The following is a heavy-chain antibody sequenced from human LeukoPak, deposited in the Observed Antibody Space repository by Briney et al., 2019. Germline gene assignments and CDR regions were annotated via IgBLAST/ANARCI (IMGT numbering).Heavy chain of an antibody. CDR2: INHSGST. J-gene: IGHJ1*01. Sequence: SETLSLACAVYGGSFSGYYWSWIRQPPGKGLEWIGEINHSGSTNYNPSLKSRVTISVDTSKNQFSLKLSSVTAADTAVYYCARHPSRFSYFQHWGQGTLVTVSS. CDR1: GGSFSGYY. CDR3: ARHPSRFSYFQH. V-gene: IGHV4-34*01. D-gene: IGHD3-10*01.